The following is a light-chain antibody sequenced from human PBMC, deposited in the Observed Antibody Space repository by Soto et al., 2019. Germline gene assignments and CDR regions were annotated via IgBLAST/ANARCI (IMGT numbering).Light chain of an antibody. V-gene: IGKV3-15*01. J-gene: IGKJ1*01. CDR3: QQYNDWLWT. CDR2: GGS. Sequence: MTQSPATLSVSTGERATLSCRASQSVDTNLAWYQQKPGQAPRLLMYGGSTRATGIPARFGGRGSGTEFTLTISSLQSEDFAVYYCQQYNDWLWTFGQGTKVDIK. CDR1: QSVDTN.